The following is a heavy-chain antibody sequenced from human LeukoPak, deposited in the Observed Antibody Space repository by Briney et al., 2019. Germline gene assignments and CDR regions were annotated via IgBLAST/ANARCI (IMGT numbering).Heavy chain of an antibody. CDR1: GDSISSYY. Sequence: SETLFLTCTVSGDSISSYYWSWIRQPPGKGLEWIGYIYTSGSTNYNPSLKSRVTISVDTSKNQFSLKLSSVTAADTAVYYCASSLAGWFDPWGQGTLVTVSS. CDR3: ASSLAGWFDP. CDR2: IYTSGST. V-gene: IGHV4-4*09. J-gene: IGHJ5*02.